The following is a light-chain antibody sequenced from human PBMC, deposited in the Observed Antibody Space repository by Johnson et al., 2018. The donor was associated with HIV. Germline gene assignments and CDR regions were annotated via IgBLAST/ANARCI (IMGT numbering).Light chain of an antibody. CDR2: ENN. CDR3: GTWDSSLSAV. V-gene: IGLV1-51*02. Sequence: SVLTQPPSVSAAPGQKVTISCSGSSSNIGNNYVSWYQQLPGTAPKLLIYENNKRPSVIPDRFSGSKSGTSATLGITGLQTGDEADYYCGTWDSSLSAVFGTGTKVTVL. J-gene: IGLJ1*01. CDR1: SSNIGNNY.